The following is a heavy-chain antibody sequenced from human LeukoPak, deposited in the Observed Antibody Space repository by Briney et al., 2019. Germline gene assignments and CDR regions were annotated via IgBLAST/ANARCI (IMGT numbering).Heavy chain of an antibody. D-gene: IGHD3-10*01. J-gene: IGHJ6*02. CDR2: ISYDGSNK. V-gene: IGHV3-30-3*01. CDR1: GFTFSSYA. Sequence: GGSLRLSCAASGFTFSSYAMHWVRQAPGKGLEWVAVISYDGSNKYYADSVKGRFTISRDNSKNTLYLQMNSLRAEDTAVYYCARGLNYYGSGSYYPPFYYYYGMDVWGQGTTVTVSS. CDR3: ARGLNYYGSGSYYPPFYYYYGMDV.